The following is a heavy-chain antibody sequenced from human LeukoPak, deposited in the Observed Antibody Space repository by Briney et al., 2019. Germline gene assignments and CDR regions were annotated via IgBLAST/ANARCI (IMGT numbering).Heavy chain of an antibody. CDR2: IYVSGST. CDR1: GGSISSYY. D-gene: IGHD1-1*01. J-gene: IGHJ5*02. Sequence: PSETLSLTCTVSGGSISSYYWSWIRQPAGKGLVWTRRIYVSGSTNYNPSLKSRVTMSIDTPKNQFSLKLSSVTAADTAVYYCARGNWDWNPFDPWGQGILVTVSS. CDR3: ARGNWDWNPFDP. V-gene: IGHV4-4*07.